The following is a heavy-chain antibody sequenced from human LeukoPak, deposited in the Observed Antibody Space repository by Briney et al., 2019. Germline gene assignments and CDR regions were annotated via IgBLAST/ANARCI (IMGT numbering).Heavy chain of an antibody. J-gene: IGHJ4*02. Sequence: GGSLRLSCAASGFTFSSHWMTWVRQAPGTGLEWVANINQDGSESYYVDSLKGRFTISRDNAKNSLFLQMYSLRAEDTAVYYCAQNLAVAAEDYWGQGTLVTVSS. CDR3: AQNLAVAAEDY. D-gene: IGHD6-19*01. CDR1: GFTFSSHW. CDR2: INQDGSES. V-gene: IGHV3-7*05.